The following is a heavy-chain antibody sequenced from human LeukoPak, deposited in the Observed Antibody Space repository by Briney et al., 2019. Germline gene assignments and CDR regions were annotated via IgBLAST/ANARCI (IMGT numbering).Heavy chain of an antibody. V-gene: IGHV3-21*01. D-gene: IGHD3-22*01. J-gene: IGHJ4*02. CDR2: ISSSSSYI. CDR1: GFTFSSYS. Sequence: GGSLRLSCAASGFTFSSYSMNWVRQAPGKGLEWVSSISSSSSYIYYADSVKGRFTISRDNAKNSLYLQMNSLRAEDTAVYYCASNSYDSSGYYYSWGQGTLVTVSS. CDR3: ASNSYDSSGYYYS.